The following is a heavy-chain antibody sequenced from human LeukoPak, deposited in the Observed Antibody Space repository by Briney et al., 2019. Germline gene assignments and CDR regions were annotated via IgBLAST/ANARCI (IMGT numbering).Heavy chain of an antibody. Sequence: ASVKVSCKASGYTFTNYDISWVRQAPGQGLEWMGWISAYNGNTNYAQKLQGRVTMTTDTSTSTAYMELRSLRSDDTAVYYCARELVSFGDWSYYFDYWGQGTLVTVSS. CDR2: ISAYNGNT. D-gene: IGHD3-10*01. CDR3: ARELVSFGDWSYYFDY. V-gene: IGHV1-18*01. J-gene: IGHJ4*02. CDR1: GYTFTNYD.